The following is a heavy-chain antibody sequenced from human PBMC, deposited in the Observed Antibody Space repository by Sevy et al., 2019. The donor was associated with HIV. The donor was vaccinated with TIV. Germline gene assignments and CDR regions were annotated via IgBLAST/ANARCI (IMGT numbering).Heavy chain of an antibody. CDR2: ISYDGSNK. Sequence: GGSLRLSCAASGFTFSSYAMHWVRQAPGKGLEGVAVISYDGSNKYYADSVKGRFTISRDNSKNTLYLQMNSLRAEDTAVYYCARDFTVTTPWLDYWGQGTLVTVSS. CDR1: GFTFSSYA. CDR3: ARDFTVTTPWLDY. V-gene: IGHV3-30-3*01. J-gene: IGHJ4*02. D-gene: IGHD4-17*01.